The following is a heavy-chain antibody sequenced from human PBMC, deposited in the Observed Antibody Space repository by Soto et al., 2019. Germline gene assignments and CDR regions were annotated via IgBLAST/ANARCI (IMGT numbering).Heavy chain of an antibody. J-gene: IGHJ5*02. CDR2: IYYSGST. V-gene: IGHV4-59*01. Sequence: SDTLSLTCTVSGGSISSYYWSWIRQPPGKGLEWIGYIYYSGSTNYNPSLKSRVTISVDTSKSQFSLKLSSVTAADTAVYYCARDGYDFWSGHNWFDPWGQGTLVTVS. CDR1: GGSISSYY. CDR3: ARDGYDFWSGHNWFDP. D-gene: IGHD3-3*01.